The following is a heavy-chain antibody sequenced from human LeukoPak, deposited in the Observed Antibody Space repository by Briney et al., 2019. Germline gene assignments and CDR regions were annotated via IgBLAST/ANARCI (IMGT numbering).Heavy chain of an antibody. J-gene: IGHJ4*02. Sequence: SETLSLTCTVSGYSISSGYYWGWIRQPPGKGLEWIGSIYYSGSTYYNPSLKSRVTISVDTSKNQFSLKLSSATAADTAVYYCARQTGSGLFILPGGQGTLVTVSS. D-gene: IGHD3/OR15-3a*01. CDR1: GYSISSGYY. V-gene: IGHV4-38-2*02. CDR2: IYYSGST. CDR3: ARQTGSGLFILP.